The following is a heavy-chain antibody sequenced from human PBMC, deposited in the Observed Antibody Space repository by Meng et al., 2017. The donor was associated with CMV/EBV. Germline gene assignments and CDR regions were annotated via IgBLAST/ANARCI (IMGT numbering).Heavy chain of an antibody. D-gene: IGHD3-3*01. J-gene: IGHJ6*02. CDR2: INPNSGGT. CDR3: AQTYYDFWSGPPYGMDV. V-gene: IGHV1-2*02. CDR1: GYTFTGYY. Sequence: ASVKVSCKASGYTFTGYYMHWVRQAPGQGLEWIGWINPNSGGTNYAQKFQGRVTMTRDTSISTAYMELSRLRSDDTAVYYCAQTYYDFWSGPPYGMDVWGQGTTVTVSS.